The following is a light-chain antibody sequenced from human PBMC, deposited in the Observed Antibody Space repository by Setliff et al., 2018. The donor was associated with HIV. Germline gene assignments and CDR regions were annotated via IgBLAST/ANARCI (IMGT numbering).Light chain of an antibody. CDR1: SSDIGRYNS. Sequence: PASVSGSPGQSITIPCTGTSSDIGRYNSVSWYQQNPGKAPKLIIYDVSNRPSGVSTRFSASKSANTASLTISGLQAEDEADYYCNSFASNSAYTPYVFGTGTKVTVL. V-gene: IGLV2-14*03. CDR3: NSFASNSAYTPYV. CDR2: DVS. J-gene: IGLJ1*01.